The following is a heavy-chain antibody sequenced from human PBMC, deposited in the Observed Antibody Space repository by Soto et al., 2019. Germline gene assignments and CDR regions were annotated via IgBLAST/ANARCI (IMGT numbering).Heavy chain of an antibody. J-gene: IGHJ4*02. D-gene: IGHD6-13*01. CDR1: GGSVSRSSYY. V-gene: IGHV4-39*01. Sequence: QLQLQESDPGLVKTSETLSLTCSVSGGSVSRSSYYWAWLRQPPGQELQWIGSIYYSGNTYYNPSLNSRVTMSVETSKNQFSLKLTSVTAADTALYFCARSWGQQMGYFDLWGPGTLAIVSS. CDR2: IYYSGNT. CDR3: ARSWGQQMGYFDL.